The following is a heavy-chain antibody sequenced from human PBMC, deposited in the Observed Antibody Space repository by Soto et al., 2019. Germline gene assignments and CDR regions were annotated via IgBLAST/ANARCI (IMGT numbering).Heavy chain of an antibody. Sequence: GGSLRLSCAASGFTFNIYAMSWVRQAPGKGLEWVSAISGSGGGTYYADSVEGRFTISRDNSKNTLYLQMNSLRAEDTAVYNCAKEPVGPDWYFDLWGRGTLVTVSS. V-gene: IGHV3-23*01. CDR1: GFTFNIYA. CDR3: AKEPVGPDWYFDL. J-gene: IGHJ2*01. CDR2: ISGSGGGT.